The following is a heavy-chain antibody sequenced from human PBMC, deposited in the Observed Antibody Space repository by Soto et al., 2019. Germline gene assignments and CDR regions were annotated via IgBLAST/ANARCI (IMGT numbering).Heavy chain of an antibody. CDR3: ARNGDSSDYRGWFDP. D-gene: IGHD3-22*01. CDR2: IYSGGTT. CDR1: GFTVSSNY. Sequence: EVPLVESGGGLVQPGGSLRLSCAASGFTVSSNYMSWVRQAPGKGLEWVSGIYSGGTTYYADSVKGRFTISRDNSKNTLYLQMNSLRAEDTAVYYCARNGDSSDYRGWFDPWGQGTLVTVSS. V-gene: IGHV3-66*01. J-gene: IGHJ5*02.